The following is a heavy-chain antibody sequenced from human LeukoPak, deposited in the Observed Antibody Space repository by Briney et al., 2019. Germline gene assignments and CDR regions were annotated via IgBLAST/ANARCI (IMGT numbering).Heavy chain of an antibody. CDR3: ARPHPGD. D-gene: IGHD1-26*01. CDR2: ISYDGSNK. Sequence: PGGSLRLSCAASGFTFSSYAMHWVRQAPGKGLELVAVISYDGSNKYYADSVKGRFTISRDNSKNTLYLQMNSLGAEDTAVYYCARPHPGDWGQGTLVTVSS. V-gene: IGHV3-30*01. CDR1: GFTFSSYA. J-gene: IGHJ4*02.